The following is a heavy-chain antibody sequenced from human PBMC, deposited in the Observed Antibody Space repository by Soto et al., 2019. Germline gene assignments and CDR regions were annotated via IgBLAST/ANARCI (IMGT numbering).Heavy chain of an antibody. CDR1: GFTFSRHA. V-gene: IGHV3-23*01. J-gene: IGHJ4*02. CDR3: AKVSSSWYAGFFDL. CDR2: LSDSGGSI. D-gene: IGHD6-13*01. Sequence: GGSLRLCCTASGFTFSRHAMTWVRQAPGKGLEWVSGLSDSGGSIYYADSVKGRFTISRDNSMNTLYLQMNSLRAEDTAIYYCAKVSSSWYAGFFDLWGQGTLVTVSS.